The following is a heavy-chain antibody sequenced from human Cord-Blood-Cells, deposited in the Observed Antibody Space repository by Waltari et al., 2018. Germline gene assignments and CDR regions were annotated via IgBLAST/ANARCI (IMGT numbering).Heavy chain of an antibody. CDR3: AKETGYDILTGYYFDY. Sequence: EVQLLESGGGLVQPGGSLRLSCAASGFTFSSYALSWVRQAPRKGLEWVSAISGSGGSTYYADSVKGRFTISRDNSKNTLYLQMNSLRAEDTAVYYCAKETGYDILTGYYFDYWGQGTLVTVSS. V-gene: IGHV3-23*01. J-gene: IGHJ4*02. D-gene: IGHD3-9*01. CDR2: ISGSGGST. CDR1: GFTFSSYA.